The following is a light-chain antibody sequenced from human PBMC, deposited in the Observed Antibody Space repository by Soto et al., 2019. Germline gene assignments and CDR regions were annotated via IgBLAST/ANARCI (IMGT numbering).Light chain of an antibody. CDR3: QQYNELPT. J-gene: IGKJ1*01. V-gene: IGKV3-15*01. Sequence: DIGRTKSPSTLSVSVGERAPLSCRASQSVSSNLAWYQLKPGQAPRLLIYRASTRATGIPARFSGSGSGTEFTLTISSLQSEDFAVYYCQQYNELPTFGQGTKVDI. CDR1: QSVSSN. CDR2: RAS.